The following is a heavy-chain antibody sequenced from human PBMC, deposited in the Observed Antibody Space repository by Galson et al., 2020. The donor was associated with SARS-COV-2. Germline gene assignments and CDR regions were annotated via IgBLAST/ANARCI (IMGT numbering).Heavy chain of an antibody. CDR3: VRDLSTVQYYLPDY. CDR2: ISSDGNSK. D-gene: IGHD4-4*01. J-gene: IGHJ4*02. V-gene: IGHV3-30*01. CDR1: GFTFSTYA. Sequence: GGSLRLSCVASGFTFSTYAMHWVRQAPGKGLEWVALISSDGNSKFYADSVKGRFTISRDNSKNTLYLQMNSLRAEDTAVNYCVRDLSTVQYYLPDYWGQGTLVTVSS.